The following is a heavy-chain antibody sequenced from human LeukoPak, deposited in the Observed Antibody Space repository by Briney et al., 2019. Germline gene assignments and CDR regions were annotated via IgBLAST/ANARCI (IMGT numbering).Heavy chain of an antibody. V-gene: IGHV3-7*01. CDR3: ARDDNYGSILDY. J-gene: IGHJ4*02. CDR1: GFTFSNYW. Sequence: GGSLSLSCAASGFTFSNYWMSWVRQSPGRGLEGVANIDQDGSTEYYVDSVGGRFTVSRDNAKNSVYLKIDSLRAEDTAVYYCARDDNYGSILDYWGRGTLVTVSS. D-gene: IGHD3-10*01. CDR2: IDQDGSTE.